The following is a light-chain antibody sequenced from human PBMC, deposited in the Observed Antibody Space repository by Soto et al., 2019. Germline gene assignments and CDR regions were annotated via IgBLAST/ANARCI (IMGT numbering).Light chain of an antibody. J-gene: IGKJ1*01. CDR2: GAY. CDR1: QSVSSTY. Sequence: EIVLTQSPGTLSLSPGERATLSCRASQSVSSTYLAWYQQKPGQAPRLLIYGAYNRATGIPDTFSGSGSGTDFTLIISRLEPEDFAVYYCQQYGSSPRTFGQGTKVEIK. CDR3: QQYGSSPRT. V-gene: IGKV3-20*01.